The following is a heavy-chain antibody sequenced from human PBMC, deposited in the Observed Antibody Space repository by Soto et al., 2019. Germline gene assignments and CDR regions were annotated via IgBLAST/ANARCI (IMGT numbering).Heavy chain of an antibody. J-gene: IGHJ6*02. CDR3: ARGYCSGGNCYSGMDV. CDR2: IIPISGTT. Sequence: SVKVSCKASGGTFSTHAIIWVRQAPGHGLEWMGGIIPISGTTYYTQKFQGRVTITADEPPSPAFMELSSLKSDDPAVFSSARGYCSGGNCYSGMDVWRQGTMVIFSS. CDR1: GGTFSTHA. D-gene: IGHD2-15*01. V-gene: IGHV1-69*13.